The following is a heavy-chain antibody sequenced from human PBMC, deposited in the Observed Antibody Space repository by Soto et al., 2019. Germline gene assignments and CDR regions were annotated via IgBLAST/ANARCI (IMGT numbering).Heavy chain of an antibody. D-gene: IGHD6-6*01. CDR3: ARTRRNWFDP. CDR1: GGSISSGGYY. V-gene: IGHV4-31*03. J-gene: IGHJ5*02. CDR2: IYYSGST. Sequence: SETVSLTCTVSGGSISSGGYYWSWIRQHPGKGLEWIGYIYYSGSTYYNPSLKSRVTISVDTSKNQFSLKLSSVTAADTAVYYCARTRRNWFDPWGQGTLVTVSS.